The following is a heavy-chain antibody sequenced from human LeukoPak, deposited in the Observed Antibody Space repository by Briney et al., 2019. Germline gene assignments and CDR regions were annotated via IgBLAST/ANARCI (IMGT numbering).Heavy chain of an antibody. J-gene: IGHJ4*02. D-gene: IGHD4-17*01. CDR1: GLTFSSYG. Sequence: GGSLKLSCAASGLTFSSYGMHWVRQAPGKGLEWVAVIWYDGSNKNYVDSVKGRFTISRDNSKNTLYLEMKSLRAEDTAVYYCARVPTTVTTVYFDYWGQGTLVTVSS. V-gene: IGHV3-33*01. CDR2: IWYDGSNK. CDR3: ARVPTTVTTVYFDY.